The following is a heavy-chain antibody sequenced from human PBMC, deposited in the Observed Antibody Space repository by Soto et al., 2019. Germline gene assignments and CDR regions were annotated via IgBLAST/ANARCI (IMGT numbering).Heavy chain of an antibody. J-gene: IGHJ6*02. V-gene: IGHV6-1*01. D-gene: IGHD6-19*01. CDR3: ARDLRGGIAVAGYYYYGMGV. Sequence: PSQTLSLTCAISGDSVSSNSAAWNWIRQSPSRGLEWLGRTYYRSKWYNDYAVSVKSRVTINPDTSKNQFSLQLNSVTPEDTAVYYCARDLRGGIAVAGYYYYGMGVWGQGTTVTVSS. CDR2: TYYRSKWYN. CDR1: GDSVSSNSAA.